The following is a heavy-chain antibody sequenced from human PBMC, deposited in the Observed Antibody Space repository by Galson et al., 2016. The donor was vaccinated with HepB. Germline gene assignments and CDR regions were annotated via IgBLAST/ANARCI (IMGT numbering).Heavy chain of an antibody. D-gene: IGHD3-10*01. V-gene: IGHV3-53*01. Sequence: SLRLSCAASGFTVSSKYMSWVRQAPGKGLEWVSVIGGGGSTYYADSVKGRFTISRDSARNTLLLQMKSLRAEDTAIYYCASAYYHYYYYYAMDVWGQGTTVTVSS. J-gene: IGHJ6*02. CDR3: ASAYYHYYYYYAMDV. CDR1: GFTVSSKY. CDR2: IGGGGST.